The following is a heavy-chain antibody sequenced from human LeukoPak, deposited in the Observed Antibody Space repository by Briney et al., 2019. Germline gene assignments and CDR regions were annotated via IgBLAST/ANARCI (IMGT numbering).Heavy chain of an antibody. V-gene: IGHV3-48*04. J-gene: IGHJ4*02. CDR1: GFTFSSYS. D-gene: IGHD3-10*01. CDR3: ARFTGGQFADY. Sequence: PGGSLRLSFAASGFTFSSYSMNWVRQAPGKGLEWVSYISSSSRTIYYADSVKGRFTISRDNAKNSLYLQMNSLRAEDTAVYYCARFTGGQFADYWGQGTLVTVSS. CDR2: ISSSSRTI.